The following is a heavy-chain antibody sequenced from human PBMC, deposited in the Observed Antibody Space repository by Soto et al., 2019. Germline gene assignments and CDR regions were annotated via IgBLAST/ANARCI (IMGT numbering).Heavy chain of an antibody. CDR3: AGGGRSNCRRIFHQ. CDR2: IYHDGST. D-gene: IGHD1-26*01. Sequence: SETLCLTCAVSGASISAINWWSLVRQPPGMGLEWIGEIYHDGSTNYNPSLKSRISISLDKSKNEVSLKLSSVTAADTAVYFRAGGGRSNCRRIFHQWGQGTLVTVSS. V-gene: IGHV4-4*02. CDR1: GASISAINW. J-gene: IGHJ1*01.